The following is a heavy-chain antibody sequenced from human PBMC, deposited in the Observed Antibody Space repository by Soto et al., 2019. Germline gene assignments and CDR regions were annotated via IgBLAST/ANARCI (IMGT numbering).Heavy chain of an antibody. Sequence: PSETLSLTCAVSSGSISSSNWWSWVRQPPGKGLEWIGEIYHSGSTNYNPSLKSRVTISVDKSENQFSLKLSSVTAADTAVYYCARVNPRITIFGVVPNYYMDVWGKGTTVTVSS. D-gene: IGHD3-3*01. CDR1: SGSISSSNW. J-gene: IGHJ6*03. CDR2: IYHSGST. V-gene: IGHV4-4*02. CDR3: ARVNPRITIFGVVPNYYMDV.